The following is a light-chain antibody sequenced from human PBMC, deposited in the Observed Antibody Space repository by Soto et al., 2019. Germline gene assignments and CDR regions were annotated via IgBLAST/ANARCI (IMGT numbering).Light chain of an antibody. CDR2: GAS. V-gene: IGKV3-15*01. CDR1: QSVRSN. J-gene: IGKJ3*01. Sequence: EIVMTQSPATLSVSPGERATLSCRASQSVRSNLGWYQQKPGQAPRLLIYGASTRATGIPARFSGSGSGTEFTLTISSLQSEDFAVYYCQQYNNWPPAVTFGPGTKVDIK. CDR3: QQYNNWPPAVT.